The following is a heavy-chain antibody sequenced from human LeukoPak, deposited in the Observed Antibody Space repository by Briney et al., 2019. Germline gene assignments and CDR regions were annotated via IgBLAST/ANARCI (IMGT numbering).Heavy chain of an antibody. D-gene: IGHD5-24*01. CDR3: ARLRDGRWLLEY. Sequence: PSETLSLTCTASGGSISSSGYYWGWIRQPPGKGLEWIASINYSGTTYYNPSLKSRVTISEDRSKNQFSLKLSSVTAADTAVYYCARLRDGRWLLEYWDQGTLVTVSS. CDR1: GGSISSSGYY. V-gene: IGHV4-39*01. CDR2: INYSGTT. J-gene: IGHJ4*02.